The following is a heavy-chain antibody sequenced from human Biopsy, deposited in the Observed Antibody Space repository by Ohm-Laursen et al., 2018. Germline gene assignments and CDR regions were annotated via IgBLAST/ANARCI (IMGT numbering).Heavy chain of an antibody. D-gene: IGHD6-19*01. Sequence: ASVKVSCHASGYSFTSYYMHWVRQAPGQGLEWMGMINPSGSTTSYPQTFQGRVTMTRDTSKSTVYMELSSRRSADTAVYFCARNTGWYGDLYYFDYWGQGTLVTVSS. J-gene: IGHJ4*02. CDR3: ARNTGWYGDLYYFDY. CDR2: INPSGSTT. CDR1: GYSFTSYY. V-gene: IGHV1-46*01.